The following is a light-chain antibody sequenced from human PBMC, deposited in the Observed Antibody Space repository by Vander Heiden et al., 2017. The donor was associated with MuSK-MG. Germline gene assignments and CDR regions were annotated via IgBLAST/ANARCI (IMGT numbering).Light chain of an antibody. CDR2: GNN. Sequence: QSVLTPPPSVSGAPGQRVTIPCTGSSSNIGAGYDVHWYQQFPGTAPKLLIYGNNNRPSGVPDRFAGSKSGNSASLAIAGLQAEDEADYYCQSYDTSLNYVFGGGTKMTVL. CDR3: QSYDTSLNYV. V-gene: IGLV1-40*01. J-gene: IGLJ3*02. CDR1: SSNIGAGYD.